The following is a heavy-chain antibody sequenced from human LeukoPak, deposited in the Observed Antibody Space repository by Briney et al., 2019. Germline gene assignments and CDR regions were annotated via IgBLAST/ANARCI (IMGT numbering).Heavy chain of an antibody. V-gene: IGHV1-2*02. J-gene: IGHJ5*02. CDR2: INPNSGGT. CDR1: GYTFTGDY. CDR3: ARDRAIYYDILTIDP. Sequence: GASVKVSCTASGYTFTGDYMHWVRQAPGQGLEWMGWINPNSGGTNNAQNFQGRVAMTRVTSISTAYLELRRLRSDATAVYYCARDRAIYYDILTIDPWGQGTLVTVSS. D-gene: IGHD3-9*01.